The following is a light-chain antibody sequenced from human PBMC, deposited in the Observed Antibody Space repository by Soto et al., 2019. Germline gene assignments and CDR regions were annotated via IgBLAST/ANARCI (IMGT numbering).Light chain of an antibody. CDR2: EGS. CDR3: CSYACSSTVV. J-gene: IGLJ2*01. V-gene: IGLV2-23*03. CDR1: SSDFGSYNL. Sequence: QSALTQPVSVSGSPGQSITISCTGTSSDFGSYNLVSWYQQHPGKAPKVMIYEGSKRPSGVSNRFSGSKSGNTASLTISGLQAEDEADYYCCSYACSSTVVFGGGTKLTVL.